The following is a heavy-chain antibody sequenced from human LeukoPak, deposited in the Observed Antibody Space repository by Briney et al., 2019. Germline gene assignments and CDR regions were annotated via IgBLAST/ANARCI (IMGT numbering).Heavy chain of an antibody. CDR1: GFTFSSYW. J-gene: IGHJ6*03. Sequence: GGSLRLSCAASGFTFSSYWMHWVRQAPGKGLVWVSRINSDGSSTSYADSVKGRFTISRDNAKNTLYLQMNSLRAEDTAVYYCARGGRVATIGSYYYYYYMDVWGEGTTVTISS. D-gene: IGHD5-12*01. CDR2: INSDGSST. V-gene: IGHV3-74*01. CDR3: ARGGRVATIGSYYYYYYMDV.